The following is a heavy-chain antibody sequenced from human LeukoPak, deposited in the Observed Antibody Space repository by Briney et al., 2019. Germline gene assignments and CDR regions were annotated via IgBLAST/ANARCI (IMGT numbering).Heavy chain of an antibody. V-gene: IGHV3-11*04. Sequence: GGSLRLSCAASGFTLSDYYMSWIRQAPGKGLEWVSYISSSGATTYYPDSVKGRFTISRDNTKNSLFLQMNSLRAEDTAVYYCARAGDRWYFDLWGRGTLATVSS. D-gene: IGHD3-10*01. CDR1: GFTLSDYY. CDR3: ARAGDRWYFDL. J-gene: IGHJ2*01. CDR2: ISSSGATT.